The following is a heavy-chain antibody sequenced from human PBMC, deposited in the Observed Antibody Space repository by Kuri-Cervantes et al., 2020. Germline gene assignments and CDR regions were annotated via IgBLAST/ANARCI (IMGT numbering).Heavy chain of an antibody. D-gene: IGHD2-15*01. CDR1: GFTFSSYA. CDR2: ISGSGGST. Sequence: GETLKISCAASGFTFSSYAMSWVRQAPGKGLEWVSAISGSGGSTYYADSVKGRFTISRDNSKNTLYLQMNSLRAEGTAVYYCARAELGYCSGGSCYSGAFDIWGQGTMVTVSS. J-gene: IGHJ3*02. CDR3: ARAELGYCSGGSCYSGAFDI. V-gene: IGHV3-23*01.